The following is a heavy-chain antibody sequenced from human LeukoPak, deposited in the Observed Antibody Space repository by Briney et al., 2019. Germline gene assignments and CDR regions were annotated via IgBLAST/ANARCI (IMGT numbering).Heavy chain of an antibody. V-gene: IGHV4-31*03. CDR3: ARVDQQLANDLRYYYYYIDG. CDR1: GGSISSGGYY. D-gene: IGHD6-6*01. CDR2: IYYSGST. Sequence: SQTLSLTCTVSGGSISSGGYYWSWIRQHPGKGLEWIGYIYYSGSTYYNPSLKSRVTISVDTSKNQFSLRLSSVTAADTAVYYCARVDQQLANDLRYYYYYIDGWGKGTTGTVSS. J-gene: IGHJ6*03.